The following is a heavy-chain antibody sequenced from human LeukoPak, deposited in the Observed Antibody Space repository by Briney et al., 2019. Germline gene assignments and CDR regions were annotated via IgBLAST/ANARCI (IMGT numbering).Heavy chain of an antibody. CDR1: GFTFSNYA. Sequence: GGSLRLSCAASGFTFSNYAMSWVRQAPGKGLEWVSAISGSGGSTYYADSVKGRFTISRDNAKNSLYLQMNSLRAEDTAVYFCARSSAVNFYNYWGQGTLVSVSS. D-gene: IGHD4-17*01. J-gene: IGHJ4*02. CDR3: ARSSAVNFYNY. V-gene: IGHV3-23*01. CDR2: ISGSGGST.